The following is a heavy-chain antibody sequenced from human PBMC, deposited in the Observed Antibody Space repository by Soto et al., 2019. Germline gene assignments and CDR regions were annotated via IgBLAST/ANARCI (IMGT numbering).Heavy chain of an antibody. J-gene: IGHJ6*02. Sequence: XGCLRLTFAASGFTFSNGGMSWVRQAPGKGLDWVGRIKSKTDGGTRDYAAPVKGRFTMSRDDSKSTLYLQMNSLKTEDTAVYYCTLMYYDILTGYSYKGMDFWGQGTTVTVSS. CDR3: TLMYYDILTGYSYKGMDF. D-gene: IGHD3-9*01. V-gene: IGHV3-15*01. CDR1: GFTFSNGG. CDR2: IKSKTDGGTR.